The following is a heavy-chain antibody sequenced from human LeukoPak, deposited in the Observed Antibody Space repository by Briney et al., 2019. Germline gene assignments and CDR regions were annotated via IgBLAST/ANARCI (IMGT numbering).Heavy chain of an antibody. D-gene: IGHD3-10*01. J-gene: IGHJ5*02. Sequence: ASVKVSCKVSGYTLTELSMHWVRQAPGKGLEWMGGFDPEDGETIYAQKFQGRVTMTEDTSTDTAYMELSSLRSEDTAVYYCATAFRGITMVRGVTSTHYNWFDPWGQGTLVTVSS. CDR2: FDPEDGET. CDR3: ATAFRGITMVRGVTSTHYNWFDP. V-gene: IGHV1-24*01. CDR1: GYTLTELS.